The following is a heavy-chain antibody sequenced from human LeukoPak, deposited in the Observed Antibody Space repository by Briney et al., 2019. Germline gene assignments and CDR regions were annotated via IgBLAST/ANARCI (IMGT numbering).Heavy chain of an antibody. D-gene: IGHD5-12*01. Sequence: GSSVKVSCKASGGTFSSYAISWVRQAPGQGLEWMGRIIPILGIANYAQKSQGRVTITADKSTSTAYMELSSLRSEDTAVYYCARRSRSGYEDSWGQGTLVTVSS. V-gene: IGHV1-69*04. CDR3: ARRSRSGYEDS. CDR2: IIPILGIA. J-gene: IGHJ4*02. CDR1: GGTFSSYA.